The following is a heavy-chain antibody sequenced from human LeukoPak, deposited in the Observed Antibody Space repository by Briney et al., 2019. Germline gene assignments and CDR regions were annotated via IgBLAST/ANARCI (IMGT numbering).Heavy chain of an antibody. Sequence: SETLSLTCTVSGGSIISYFWAWIRQPAGEGLEWIGRIYTSGSTDYNPSLKSRVTMSVDTSKNLVSLRLTSLTAADTAVYYCARDRRPRAVAGAYISYGMDVWGQGTTVTVSS. CDR3: ARDRRPRAVAGAYISYGMDV. CDR2: IYTSGST. CDR1: GGSIISYF. D-gene: IGHD6-19*01. V-gene: IGHV4-4*07. J-gene: IGHJ6*02.